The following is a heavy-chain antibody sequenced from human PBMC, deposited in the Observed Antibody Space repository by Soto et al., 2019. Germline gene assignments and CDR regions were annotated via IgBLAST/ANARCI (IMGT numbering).Heavy chain of an antibody. CDR2: VSGSGSST. V-gene: IGHV3-23*01. J-gene: IGHJ4*02. CDR3: AKPPEYTNFCWDY. Sequence: EVQLLESGGGLVQPGGSLRLSCAVSGLTFSNSAMSWVRQTPGKGLEWVSTVSGSGSSTYYADSVKGRFTISRDNSKNALSLQMNSLRAEDTAVYYCAKPPEYTNFCWDYWGQGTLVTVSS. D-gene: IGHD2-2*02. CDR1: GLTFSNSA.